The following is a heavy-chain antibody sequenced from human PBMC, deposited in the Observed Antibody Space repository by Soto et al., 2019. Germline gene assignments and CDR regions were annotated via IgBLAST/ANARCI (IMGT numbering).Heavy chain of an antibody. Sequence: SGPTLVNPTQTLTLTCTFSGFSLSTSGMCVSWIRQPPGKALEWLARIDWDDDKYYSTSLKTRLTISKDTSKNQVVLTMTNMDPVDTATYYCARFRGYYYVSPDDYYYYGMDVWGQGTTVTVS. CDR2: IDWDDDK. J-gene: IGHJ6*02. D-gene: IGHD3-22*01. CDR3: ARFRGYYYVSPDDYYYYGMDV. CDR1: GFSLSTSGMC. V-gene: IGHV2-70*11.